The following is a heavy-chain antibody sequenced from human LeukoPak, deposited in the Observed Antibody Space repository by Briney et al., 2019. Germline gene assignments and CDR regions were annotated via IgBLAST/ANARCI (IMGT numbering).Heavy chain of an antibody. CDR1: GFTFDDYG. Sequence: GGSLRLSCAASGFTFDDYGMSWVRQAPGKGLEWVSGINWSGGSTGYADSVKGRFTISRDNAKNSLYLQMNSLRAEDTALYHCARGSGWFPMDVWGQGTTVTVSS. CDR3: ARGSGWFPMDV. CDR2: INWSGGST. D-gene: IGHD6-19*01. J-gene: IGHJ6*02. V-gene: IGHV3-20*01.